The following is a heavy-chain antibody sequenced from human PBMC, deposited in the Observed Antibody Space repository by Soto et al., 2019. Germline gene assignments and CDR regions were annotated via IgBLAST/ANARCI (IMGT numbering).Heavy chain of an antibody. CDR1: GYTFTRDA. J-gene: IGHJ4*02. Sequence: ASVKGACKAAGYTFTRDAIHWVRKDHGQRLEWMGWINAGNGNTKYSQKLQGRVTITRDTSASTAYMELSSLRSEDTAVYYCAAADGVTGYHRDFEYLRKGSLDPVSP. V-gene: IGHV1-3*01. CDR2: INAGNGNT. D-gene: IGHD6-13*01. CDR3: AAADGVTGYHRDFEY.